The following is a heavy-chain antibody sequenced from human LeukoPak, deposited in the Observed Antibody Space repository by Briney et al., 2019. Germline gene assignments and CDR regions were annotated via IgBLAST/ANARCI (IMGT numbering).Heavy chain of an antibody. CDR1: GFTFSSYS. J-gene: IGHJ6*02. V-gene: IGHV3-21*01. D-gene: IGHD3-3*01. Sequence: PGGSLRLSCAASGFTFSSYSMNWVRQAPGKGLEWVSSISSSSSYIYYADSVKGRFTISRDNAKNSLYLQMNSLRAEDTAVYYCARPHDDFWSGYYTPEGMDVWGQGTTVTVSS. CDR3: ARPHDDFWSGYYTPEGMDV. CDR2: ISSSSSYI.